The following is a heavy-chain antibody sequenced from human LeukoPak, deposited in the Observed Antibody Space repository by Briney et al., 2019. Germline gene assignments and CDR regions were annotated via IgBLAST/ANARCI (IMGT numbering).Heavy chain of an antibody. V-gene: IGHV3-11*04. J-gene: IGHJ6*03. CDR3: ARGPGCGFLERSWYYMDV. D-gene: IGHD3-3*01. CDR1: GFTVSSNY. CDR2: ISSSGSTI. Sequence: PGGSLRLSCAASGFTVSSNYMSWVRQAPGKGLEWVSYISSSGSTIYYADSVKGRFTISRDNAKNSLYLQMNSLRAEDTAVYYCARGPGCGFLERSWYYMDVWGKGTTVTVSS.